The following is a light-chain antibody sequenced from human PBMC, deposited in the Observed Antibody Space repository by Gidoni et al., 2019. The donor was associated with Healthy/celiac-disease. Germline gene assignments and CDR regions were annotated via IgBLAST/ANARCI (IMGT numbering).Light chain of an antibody. CDR2: DND. J-gene: IGLJ3*02. CDR3: GTWGSSVSGGGV. CDR1: SPHIGNNY. Sequence: QSVFTQPPSVSAAPAQKVTISCSRSSPHIGNNYVSWSQQLPGTAPKLLIYDNDKRPSGIPDRFSGSKSGTSATLGITGLQTGDEADYYCGTWGSSVSGGGVFGGGTKVTVL. V-gene: IGLV1-51*01.